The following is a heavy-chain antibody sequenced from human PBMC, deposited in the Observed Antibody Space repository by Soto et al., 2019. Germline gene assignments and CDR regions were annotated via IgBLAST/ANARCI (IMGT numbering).Heavy chain of an antibody. Sequence: SETLSLTCAVYGGSFSGYYWSWIRQPPGKGLEWIGEINHSGSTNYNPSLKSRVTISVDTSKNQFSLKLSSVTAADTAVYYCARIAVAGKRLDYWGQGTLVTVSS. CDR3: ARIAVAGKRLDY. J-gene: IGHJ4*02. CDR2: INHSGST. CDR1: GGSFSGYY. D-gene: IGHD6-19*01. V-gene: IGHV4-34*01.